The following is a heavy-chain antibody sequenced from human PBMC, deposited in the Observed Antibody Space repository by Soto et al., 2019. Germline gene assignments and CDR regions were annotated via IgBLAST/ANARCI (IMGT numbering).Heavy chain of an antibody. V-gene: IGHV3-23*01. CDR3: AKDQYYDSSGYQDY. J-gene: IGHJ4*02. CDR1: VFTFSSYA. D-gene: IGHD3-22*01. Sequence: PGWSLRLSCSASVFTFSSYAMSWVRQAPGKGLEWVSAISGSGGSTYYADSVKGRFTISRDNSKNTLYLQMNSLRAEDTAVYYCAKDQYYDSSGYQDYWGQGTLVTVSS. CDR2: ISGSGGST.